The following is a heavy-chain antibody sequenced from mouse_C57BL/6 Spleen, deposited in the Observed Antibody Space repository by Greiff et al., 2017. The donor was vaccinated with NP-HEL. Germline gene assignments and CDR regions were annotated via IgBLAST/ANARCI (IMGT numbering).Heavy chain of an antibody. Sequence: VQLQQSGAELARPGASVKLSCKASGYTFTSYGISWVKQRTGQGLEWIGEIYPRSGNTSYNEKFKGKATLTADKSSSTAYMELRSLTSEDSAVYFCARKGSADYWGQGTSVTVSS. D-gene: IGHD6-1*01. CDR2: IYPRSGNT. V-gene: IGHV1-81*01. J-gene: IGHJ4*01. CDR1: GYTFTSYG. CDR3: ARKGSADY.